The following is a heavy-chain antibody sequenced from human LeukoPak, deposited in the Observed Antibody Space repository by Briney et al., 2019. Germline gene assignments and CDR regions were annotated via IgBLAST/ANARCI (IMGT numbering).Heavy chain of an antibody. J-gene: IGHJ4*02. CDR1: GFTFSSYG. D-gene: IGHD2-2*01. CDR2: IWYDGSNK. CDR3: ARAYCSSTSCLLFDY. Sequence: GGSLRLSCAASGFTFSSYGMHWVRQAPGKGLEWVAVIWYDGSNKYYADSVKGRFTISRDNSKNTLYLQMNSLRAEDTAVYYCARAYCSSTSCLLFDYWGQGTLVTVSS. V-gene: IGHV3-33*01.